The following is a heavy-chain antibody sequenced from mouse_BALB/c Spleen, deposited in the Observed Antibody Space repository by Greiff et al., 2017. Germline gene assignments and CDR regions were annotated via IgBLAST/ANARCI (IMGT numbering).Heavy chain of an antibody. Sequence: VKLMESGPGLVQPSQSLSITCTVSGFSLTSYGVHWVRQSPGKGLEWLGVIWSGGSTDYNAAFISRLSISKDNSKSQVFFKMNSLQANDTAIYYCARNRPGMGCLPFAYWGQGTLVTVSA. D-gene: IGHD2-10*02. CDR1: GFSLTSYG. V-gene: IGHV2-2*02. CDR2: IWSGGST. J-gene: IGHJ3*01. CDR3: ARNRPGMGCLPFAY.